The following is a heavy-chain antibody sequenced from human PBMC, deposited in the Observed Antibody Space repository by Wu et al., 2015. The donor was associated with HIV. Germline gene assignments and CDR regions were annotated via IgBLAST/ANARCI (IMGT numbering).Heavy chain of an antibody. CDR2: VNCNNGVT. CDR1: GYTFTGHY. J-gene: IGHJ4*02. Sequence: QVQLVQSGAEVMTPGASVKVSCKASGYTFTGHYIHWVRQAPGQGLEWMGYVNCNNGVTNSVQKLQGRVTMTRDTSTSTVYMELSSLRSEDTAVYYCARERVDYDSRGYRAHRGHHFDYWGQGTLVTVSS. CDR3: ARERVDYDSRGYRAHRGHHFDY. V-gene: IGHV1-2*02. D-gene: IGHD3-22*01.